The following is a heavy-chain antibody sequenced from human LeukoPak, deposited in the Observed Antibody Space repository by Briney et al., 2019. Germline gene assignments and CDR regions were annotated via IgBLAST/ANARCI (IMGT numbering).Heavy chain of an antibody. CDR3: ARAGVVDFTNYGSATFDY. D-gene: IGHD4-11*01. V-gene: IGHV3-21*01. CDR2: ITSSSTYI. Sequence: EGSLTLSCAASGFTFSSYSMKWFRQAPRGGREWGSSITSSSTYIYFADSVKGRFTISRDNAKNSLYLQMNSLRAEDTAVYYCARAGVVDFTNYGSATFDYWGQGTLVTVSS. CDR1: GFTFSSYS. J-gene: IGHJ4*02.